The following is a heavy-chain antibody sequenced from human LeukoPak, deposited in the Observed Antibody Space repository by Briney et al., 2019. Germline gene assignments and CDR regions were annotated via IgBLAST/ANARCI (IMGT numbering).Heavy chain of an antibody. CDR2: IIPIFGTA. V-gene: IGHV1-69*05. J-gene: IGHJ6*03. D-gene: IGHD6-13*01. CDR1: GGTFSSYA. Sequence: GASVKVSCKASGGTFSSYAISWVRRAPGQGLEWMGGIIPIFGTANYAQKFQGRVTITTDESTSTAYMELSSLRSEDTAVYYCARSEQQLVRDYYYMDVWGKGTTVTVSS. CDR3: ARSEQQLVRDYYYMDV.